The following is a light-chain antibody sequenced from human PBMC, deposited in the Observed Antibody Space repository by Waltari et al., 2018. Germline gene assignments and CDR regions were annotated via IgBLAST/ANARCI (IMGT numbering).Light chain of an antibody. CDR3: QQYNNWPPWT. CDR1: QSVSSN. CDR2: GAS. V-gene: IGKV3-15*01. Sequence: EVVMTQSPVTLSVSPGDRATVPCRASQSVSSNLAWYQQKPGQAPRLLLYGASTRATGIPARFSGSGSGTEFTLTISSLQSEDFAVYYCQQYNNWPPWTFGQGTKVEIK. J-gene: IGKJ1*01.